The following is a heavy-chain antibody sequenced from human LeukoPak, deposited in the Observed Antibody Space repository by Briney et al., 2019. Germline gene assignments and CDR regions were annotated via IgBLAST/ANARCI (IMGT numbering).Heavy chain of an antibody. V-gene: IGHV3-74*01. J-gene: IGHJ4*02. CDR2: IKGDGSIT. Sequence: GGSLRLSCAASGFTLSSYWMHWVRHDPGKGLVWVSRIKGDGSITSYADSVKGRFTISRDNAKNTLYLQMNSLRAEDTAVYYCARVGASVGAIDYWGQGTLVTVSS. CDR1: GFTLSSYW. CDR3: ARVGASVGAIDY. D-gene: IGHD1-26*01.